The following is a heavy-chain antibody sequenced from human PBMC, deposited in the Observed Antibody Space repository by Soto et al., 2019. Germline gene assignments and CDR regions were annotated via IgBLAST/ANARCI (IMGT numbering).Heavy chain of an antibody. D-gene: IGHD2-2*01. CDR3: ARSTRRHFYY. J-gene: IGHJ4*02. V-gene: IGHV1-18*01. Sequence: ASVKVSCKGSGYTFTSFGITWVRQAPGQGLEWMGWITTYNDNTNYAQKFQGRVTMTTDTSTSTAYMELRSLRSDDTAVYYCARSTRRHFYYWGQGXLVTVYS. CDR2: ITTYNDNT. CDR1: GYTFTSFG.